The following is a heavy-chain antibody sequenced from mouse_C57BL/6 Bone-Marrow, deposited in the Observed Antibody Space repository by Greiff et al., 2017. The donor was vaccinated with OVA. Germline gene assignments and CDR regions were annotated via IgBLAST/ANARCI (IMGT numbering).Heavy chain of an antibody. CDR3: ARRGGSRRVDY. CDR2: IHPNSGST. V-gene: IGHV1-64*01. Sequence: QVQLQQPGAELVKPGASVKLSCKASGYTFTSYWMHWVKQRPGQGLEWIGMIHPNSGSTNYNEKFKSKATLTVDKSSSTAYMQLSSLTSEDSVVYYCARRGGSRRVDYWGQGTTLTVSS. J-gene: IGHJ2*01. D-gene: IGHD1-1*01. CDR1: GYTFTSYW.